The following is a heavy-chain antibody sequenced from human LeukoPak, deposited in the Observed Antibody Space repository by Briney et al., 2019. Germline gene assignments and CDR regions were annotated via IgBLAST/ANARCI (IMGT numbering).Heavy chain of an antibody. CDR2: IIPILGIA. Sequence: GASVKVSCKASGGTFSSYAISWVRQAPGQGLEWMGRIIPILGIANYAQKFQGRVTITADKSSSTAYMELSSLRSEDTAVYYCARVGSTTTRLQPWGQGTLVTVSS. CDR1: GGTFSSYA. D-gene: IGHD4-11*01. V-gene: IGHV1-69*04. J-gene: IGHJ5*02. CDR3: ARVGSTTTRLQP.